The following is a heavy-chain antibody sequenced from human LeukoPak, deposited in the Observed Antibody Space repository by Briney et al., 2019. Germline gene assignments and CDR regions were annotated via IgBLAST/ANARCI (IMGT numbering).Heavy chain of an antibody. V-gene: IGHV1-2*02. J-gene: IGHJ4*02. CDR1: GYTFTGYY. CDR3: ARGTSSSFFFDY. Sequence: ASVKVSCKASGYTFTGYYMHWVRQAPGQGLEWMGWINPNSGGTNYAQKFQGRVTMTRDTSISTAYMELSRLGSDDTAVYYCARGTSSSFFFDYWGQGTLDTVSS. CDR2: INPNSGGT. D-gene: IGHD6-6*01.